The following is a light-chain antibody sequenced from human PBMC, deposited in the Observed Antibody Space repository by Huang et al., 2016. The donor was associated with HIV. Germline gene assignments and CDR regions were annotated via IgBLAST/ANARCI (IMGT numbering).Light chain of an antibody. CDR1: AGVSNN. CDR3: QQYNNWPPWT. Sequence: IVMTQSPATLSVSPGERATLSCSASAGVSNNVAWYQQRPGQTPRLLIHGASPRHTGIPAKFSGRGSGTEFTLTITSLQPEDSAVYYCQQYNNWPPWTFGHGTQVEI. J-gene: IGKJ1*01. CDR2: GAS. V-gene: IGKV3D-15*01.